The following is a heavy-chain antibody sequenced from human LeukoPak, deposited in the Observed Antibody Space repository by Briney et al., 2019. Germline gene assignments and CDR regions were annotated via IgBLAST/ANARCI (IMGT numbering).Heavy chain of an antibody. CDR2: SSPYSGNT. D-gene: IGHD6-25*01. J-gene: IGHJ4*02. Sequence: GASVKVSCKASGYTFTTYGISWVRQAPGQRLEWIGWSSPYSGNTDYAQKFQGRVTMTTDASTTTAHMELRSLISDDTAVYYCARADPTNSGDEYFDYWGQGTLITVSS. V-gene: IGHV1-18*01. CDR1: GYTFTTYG. CDR3: ARADPTNSGDEYFDY.